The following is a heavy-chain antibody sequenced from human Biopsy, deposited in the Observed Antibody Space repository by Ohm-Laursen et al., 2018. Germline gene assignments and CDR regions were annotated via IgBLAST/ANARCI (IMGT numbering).Heavy chain of an antibody. CDR1: GDSISTSTTYY. CDR2: IYNSETT. J-gene: IGHJ5*02. CDR3: ARHPTGFWFDP. V-gene: IGHV4-39*01. Sequence: SQTLSLTCTVSGDSISTSTTYYWAWLRQPPGKGLEWIGSIYNSETTFYNPSLKSRVAISVDTSTNQFSLKVSSVTAADTALYYCARHPTGFWFDPWGHGTLVTVSS.